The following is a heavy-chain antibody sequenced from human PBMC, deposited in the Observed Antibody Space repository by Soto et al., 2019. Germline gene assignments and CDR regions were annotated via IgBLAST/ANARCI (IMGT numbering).Heavy chain of an antibody. J-gene: IGHJ4*02. D-gene: IGHD3-22*01. CDR1: EFTFADYA. Sequence: GGSLRLSSAVSEFTFADYAVHWVRQSAGKGLEWVSFINADGSEKYYADSVMGRFTISRDNSKDSFYLQMNSLRLEDTAMYYCAKAKFYYDSSPYDSWGQGTLVTVSS. CDR3: AKAKFYYDSSPYDS. CDR2: INADGSEK. V-gene: IGHV3-43D*04.